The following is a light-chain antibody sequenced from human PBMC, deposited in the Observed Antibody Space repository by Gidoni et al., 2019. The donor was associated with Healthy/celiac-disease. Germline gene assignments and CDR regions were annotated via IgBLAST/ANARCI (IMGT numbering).Light chain of an antibody. CDR2: EVS. V-gene: IGLV2-8*01. Sequence: QPALTQPPSAAGYPGQSVTISCTGTSSDVGCYNYVTWYPQHPGKAPKLMIYEVSKRPSVVPDRFSGSKSGNTASLTVSGLQAEDEADYYCSSYAGSNNLGVFGGGTKLTVL. J-gene: IGLJ3*02. CDR3: SSYAGSNNLGV. CDR1: SSDVGCYNY.